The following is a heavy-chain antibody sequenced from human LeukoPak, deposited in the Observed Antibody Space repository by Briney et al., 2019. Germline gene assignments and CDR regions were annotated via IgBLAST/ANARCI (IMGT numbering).Heavy chain of an antibody. CDR2: IYYSGST. J-gene: IGHJ5*02. CDR3: ARGSTYYDFWSGYPPPGGLWFDP. D-gene: IGHD3-3*01. Sequence: SETLSLTCTVSGGSISSHYWSWIRQPPGKGLVWIGYIYYSGSTNYNPSLKSRVTISVDTSKNQFSLKLSSVTAADTAVYYCARGSTYYDFWSGYPPPGGLWFDPWGQGTLVTVSS. V-gene: IGHV4-59*11. CDR1: GGSISSHY.